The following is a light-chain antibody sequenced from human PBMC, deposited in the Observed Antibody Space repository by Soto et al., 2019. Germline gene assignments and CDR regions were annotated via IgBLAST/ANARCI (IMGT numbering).Light chain of an antibody. CDR3: QQYGSSKLT. CDR1: QSVNNDY. V-gene: IGKV3-20*01. Sequence: IVLTQSPGTLSLSPGERATLSCRASQSVNNDYLAWYQQRPGQAPSLLIYGASSRATGIPDRFSGSGSGTDFTLTISGLEPEDFAVYYCQQYGSSKLTFGGGTKVESK. CDR2: GAS. J-gene: IGKJ4*01.